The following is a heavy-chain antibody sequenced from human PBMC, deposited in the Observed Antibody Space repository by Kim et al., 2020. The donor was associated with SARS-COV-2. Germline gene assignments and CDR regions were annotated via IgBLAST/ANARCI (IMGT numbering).Heavy chain of an antibody. D-gene: IGHD2-2*01. Sequence: NYNPSLKSRVTISVDTSKNQFSLKLSSVTAADTAVYYCATAAATQYYFDYWGQGTLVTVSS. V-gene: IGHV4-59*01. J-gene: IGHJ4*02. CDR3: ATAAATQYYFDY.